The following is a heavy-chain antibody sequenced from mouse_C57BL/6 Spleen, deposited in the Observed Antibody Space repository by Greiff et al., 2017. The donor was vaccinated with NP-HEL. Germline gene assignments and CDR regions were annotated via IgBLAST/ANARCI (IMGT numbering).Heavy chain of an antibody. D-gene: IGHD2-3*01. J-gene: IGHJ4*01. V-gene: IGHV5-17*01. Sequence: EVHLVESGGGLVKPGGSLKLSCAASGFTFSDYGMHWVRQAPEKGLEWVAYISSGSSTIYYADTVKGRFTISRDNAKNTLFLQMTSLMSEDTAMYYCARRWLLHYYAMDYWSQGTSVTVSS. CDR2: ISSGSSTI. CDR1: GFTFSDYG. CDR3: ARRWLLHYYAMDY.